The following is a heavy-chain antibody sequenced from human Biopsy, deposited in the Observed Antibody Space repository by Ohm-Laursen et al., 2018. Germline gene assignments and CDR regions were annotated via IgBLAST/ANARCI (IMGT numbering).Heavy chain of an antibody. V-gene: IGHV4-39*01. CDR3: ARHPTGFWFDP. J-gene: IGHJ5*02. Sequence: PSDTLSLTCTVSGGSVSSNTNYWAWIRQPPGKGLEWIGSIFYSEIIYYNPSLKSRVSISVDTSKNQFSLNLNSVTAADTAVYYCARHPTGFWFDPWGQGTLVIVSS. CDR2: IFYSEII. CDR1: GGSVSSNTNY.